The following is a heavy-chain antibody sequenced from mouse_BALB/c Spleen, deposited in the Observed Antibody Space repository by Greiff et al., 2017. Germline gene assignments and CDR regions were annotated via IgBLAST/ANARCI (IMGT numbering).Heavy chain of an antibody. CDR2: ISDGGSYT. J-gene: IGHJ2*01. V-gene: IGHV5-4*02. D-gene: IGHD2-1*01. CDR3: ARVGGNYYFDY. Sequence: EVQRVESGGGLVKPGGSLKLSCAASGFTFSDYYMYWVRQTPEKRLEWVATISDGGSYTYYPDSVKGRFTISRDNAKNNLYLQMSSLKSEDTAMYYCARVGGNYYFDYWGQGTTLTVSS. CDR1: GFTFSDYY.